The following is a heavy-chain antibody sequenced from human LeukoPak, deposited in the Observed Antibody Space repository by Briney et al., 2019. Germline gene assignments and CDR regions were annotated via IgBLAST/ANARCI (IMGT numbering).Heavy chain of an antibody. CDR2: ISYDGSNK. J-gene: IGHJ4*02. CDR3: AKAYSSGAPDY. CDR1: GFTFSSYG. D-gene: IGHD6-19*01. Sequence: PGGSLRLSCAASGFTFSSYGMHWVRQAPGKGLEWVAVISYDGSNKYYADSVKGRFTISRDNSKNTLYLQMNSLRAEDTAVYYCAKAYSSGAPDYWGQGTLVTVSS. V-gene: IGHV3-30*18.